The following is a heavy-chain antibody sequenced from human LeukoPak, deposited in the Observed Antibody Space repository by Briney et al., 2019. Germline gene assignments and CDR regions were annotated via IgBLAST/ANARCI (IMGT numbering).Heavy chain of an antibody. CDR3: ARDRQEPATGYGIYYFEY. D-gene: IGHD1-14*01. CDR1: GASISSYY. J-gene: IGHJ4*02. V-gene: IGHV4-4*07. CDR2: IYISGST. Sequence: LXXTCTVSGASISSYYWSWVRQPAGRGVEWIGSIYISGSTDYNPSLKSRVTMSVDTSKNQLSLKLSSVTAADTAIYFCARDRQEPATGYGIYYFEYWGQGTLVTVSS.